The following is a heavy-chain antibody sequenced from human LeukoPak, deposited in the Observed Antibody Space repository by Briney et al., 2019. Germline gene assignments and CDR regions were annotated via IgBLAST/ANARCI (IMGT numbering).Heavy chain of an antibody. Sequence: GGSLRLSCSASGFTFSSYIMHWVRQAPGKGLEYVSAITSIGGSTYYADSVKGRFTISRDNSKNTLYLQMNSLRAEDTAVYYCARARGYSYGPYGYWGQGTLVTVSS. J-gene: IGHJ4*02. D-gene: IGHD5-18*01. CDR3: ARARGYSYGPYGY. V-gene: IGHV3-64*04. CDR2: ITSIGGST. CDR1: GFTFSSYI.